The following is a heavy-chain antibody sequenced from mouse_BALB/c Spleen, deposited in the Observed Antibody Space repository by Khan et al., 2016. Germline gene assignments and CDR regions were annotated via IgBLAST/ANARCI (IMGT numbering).Heavy chain of an antibody. CDR3: TRSPTATRYFDV. Sequence: EVQLQESGPGLVKPSQSLSLTCTVTGYSITSDYAWNWLRQFPGNKLEWMGYIRYSGSTTYTPSLTSRLSITRDTSKNQFFLQLHSVTTEDTATYYCTRSPTATRYFDVWGAGTTVTVSS. CDR2: IRYSGST. CDR1: GYSITSDYA. V-gene: IGHV3-2*02. D-gene: IGHD1-2*01. J-gene: IGHJ1*01.